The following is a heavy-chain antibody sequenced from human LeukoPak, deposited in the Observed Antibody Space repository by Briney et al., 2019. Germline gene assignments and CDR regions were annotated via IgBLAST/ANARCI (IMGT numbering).Heavy chain of an antibody. J-gene: IGHJ4*02. CDR3: ARGEQWLIRY. CDR1: GYSFTDYY. D-gene: IGHD6-19*01. V-gene: IGHV1-2*02. CDR2: INPNSGDT. Sequence: ASVKVSRKASGYSFTDYYIHWVRQAPGQGLEWMGWINPNSGDTSYAQNFHGRVTMTRDWSINTAYLEVSSVKSGDTVVFYCARGEQWLIRYWGQGTLVTVSS.